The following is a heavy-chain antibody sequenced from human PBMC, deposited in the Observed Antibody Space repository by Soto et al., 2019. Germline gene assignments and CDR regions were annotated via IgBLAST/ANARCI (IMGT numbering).Heavy chain of an antibody. CDR2: IFPSDSDI. CDR3: ARVFGSGWSGFDP. CDR1: GYNFNTNW. V-gene: IGHV5-51*01. Sequence: GKSLKISCKGSGYNFNTNWIGWVRQMPGKGLEWMGVIFPSDSDIRYSPSLQGQVTISADKSISTTYLQWRSLTASDTAMYYCARVFGSGWSGFDPWGQGTLLTVSS. J-gene: IGHJ5*02. D-gene: IGHD6-19*01.